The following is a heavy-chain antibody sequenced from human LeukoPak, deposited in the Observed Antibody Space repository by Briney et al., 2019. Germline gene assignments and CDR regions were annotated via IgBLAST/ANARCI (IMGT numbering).Heavy chain of an antibody. J-gene: IGHJ4*02. D-gene: IGHD3-3*01. CDR3: ARMAYDFWSGYYFDY. Sequence: ASVKVSCKASGYTFTGYYMHWVRQAPGQGLEWMGWINTNTGNPTYAQGFTGRFVFSLDTSVSTAYLQISSLKAEDTAVYYCARMAYDFWSGYYFDYWGQGTLVTVSS. CDR1: GYTFTGYY. V-gene: IGHV7-4-1*02. CDR2: INTNTGNP.